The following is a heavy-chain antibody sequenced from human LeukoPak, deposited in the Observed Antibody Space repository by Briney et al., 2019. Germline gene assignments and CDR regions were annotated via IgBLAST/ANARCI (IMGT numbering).Heavy chain of an antibody. CDR3: ASNPNCSSASCYVWPSYNWFDP. CDR2: IYYSGST. Sequence: SETLSLTCTASGGSIKNYYWTWIRQPPGKGLEWIGYIYYSGSTSSNPSLKSRVTISVDTSKNQFSLKLSSVTAADTAVYYCASNPNCSSASCYVWPSYNWFDPWGQGTLVTVSS. V-gene: IGHV4-59*08. CDR1: GGSIKNYY. J-gene: IGHJ5*02. D-gene: IGHD2-2*01.